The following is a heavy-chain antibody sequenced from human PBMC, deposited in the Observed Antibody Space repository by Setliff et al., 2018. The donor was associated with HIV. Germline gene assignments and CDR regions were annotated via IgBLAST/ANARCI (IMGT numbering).Heavy chain of an antibody. CDR1: GGSFSDYY. Sequence: SETLSLTCAVYGGSFSDYYWNWSRQPAGKGLEWVWEINHSGRTNYNPSLKSRVTIPLDTSKNQLYLKLSSVTAADTAVYYCAKITPFDYWGQGTLVTVSS. J-gene: IGHJ4*02. D-gene: IGHD1-20*01. CDR3: AKITPFDY. CDR2: INHSGRT. V-gene: IGHV4-34*01.